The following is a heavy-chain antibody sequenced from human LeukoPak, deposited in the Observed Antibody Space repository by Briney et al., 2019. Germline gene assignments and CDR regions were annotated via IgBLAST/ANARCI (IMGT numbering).Heavy chain of an antibody. V-gene: IGHV4-59*01. CDR3: ARGPSDYYDIDY. CDR1: GGSISNYY. CDR2: IYYSGST. D-gene: IGHD3-22*01. Sequence: TSETLSLTCTVSGGSISNYYWSWIRQPPGKGLEWIGYIYYSGSTNYNPSLKSRVTISVDTSKNQFSLKLSSVTAADTAVYYCARGPSDYYDIDYWGQGTLVTVSS. J-gene: IGHJ4*02.